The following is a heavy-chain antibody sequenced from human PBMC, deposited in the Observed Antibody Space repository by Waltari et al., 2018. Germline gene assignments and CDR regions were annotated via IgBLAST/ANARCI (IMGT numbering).Heavy chain of an antibody. CDR3: ARLPYYYGSGSYYSDYGMDV. D-gene: IGHD3-10*01. J-gene: IGHJ6*02. CDR1: GYIFTHYW. Sequence: EVQLVQSGAEVKKPGESLRISCQGSGYIFTHYWIGWVRQMPGKGLEWMGVIYPGDFDTRYSPSCQGQVTISADKSINTAYLQWSSLKASDTAMYYCARLPYYYGSGSYYSDYGMDVWGQGTTVTVSS. CDR2: IYPGDFDT. V-gene: IGHV5-51*01.